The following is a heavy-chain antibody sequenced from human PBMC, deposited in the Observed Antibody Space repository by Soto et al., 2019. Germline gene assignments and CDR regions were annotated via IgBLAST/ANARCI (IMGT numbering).Heavy chain of an antibody. J-gene: IGHJ4*02. Sequence: GGSLRLSCAASGFTFSSYAMHWVRQAPGKGLEWVAVISYDGSNKYYADSVKGRFTISRDNSKNTLYLQMNSLRAEDTAVYYCCIAAAGMDSYWGQGTLVTVSS. D-gene: IGHD6-13*01. CDR3: CIAAAGMDSY. CDR2: ISYDGSNK. V-gene: IGHV3-30-3*01. CDR1: GFTFSSYA.